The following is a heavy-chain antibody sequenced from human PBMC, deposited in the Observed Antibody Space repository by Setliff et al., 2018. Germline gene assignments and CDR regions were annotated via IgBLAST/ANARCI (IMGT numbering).Heavy chain of an antibody. CDR2: ISSSGITI. CDR3: AREGKEGFGELPDYYYYYMDV. D-gene: IGHD3-10*01. V-gene: IGHV3-48*03. Sequence: GGSLRLSCAASGFTFSSYEMNWVRQAPGKGLEWVSYISSSGITIYYADSVKGRFTISRDSAKNALYLQMNSLRAEDTAVYYCAREGKEGFGELPDYYYYYMDVWGKGTTVTVSS. CDR1: GFTFSSYE. J-gene: IGHJ6*03.